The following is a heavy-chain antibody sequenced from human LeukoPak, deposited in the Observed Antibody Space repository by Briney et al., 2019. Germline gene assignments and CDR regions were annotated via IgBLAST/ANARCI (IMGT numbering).Heavy chain of an antibody. Sequence: ASVKVSCKASGYTFTGYYMHWVRQAPGQGLEWMGWINPNSGGTNYAQKFQGRVTMTRDTSISTAYMELSRLRSDDTAVYYCARAKEIAVADLDYWGQGTLVTVSS. CDR3: ARAKEIAVADLDY. CDR2: INPNSGGT. D-gene: IGHD6-19*01. J-gene: IGHJ4*02. V-gene: IGHV1-2*02. CDR1: GYTFTGYY.